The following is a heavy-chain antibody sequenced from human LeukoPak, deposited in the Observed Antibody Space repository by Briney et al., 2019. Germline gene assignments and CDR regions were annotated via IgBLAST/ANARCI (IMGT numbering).Heavy chain of an antibody. J-gene: IGHJ4*02. CDR3: ARDFKGKLGLFDY. CDR1: SVSIRRNSYY. CDR2: ISSSGSTI. V-gene: IGHV3-11*04. Sequence: LSLTCTVSSVSIRRNSYYWGWIRQSPGKGLEWVSYISSSGSTIYYADSVKGRFTISRDNAKNSLYLQMNSLRAEDTAVYYCARDFKGKLGLFDYWGQGTLVTVSS.